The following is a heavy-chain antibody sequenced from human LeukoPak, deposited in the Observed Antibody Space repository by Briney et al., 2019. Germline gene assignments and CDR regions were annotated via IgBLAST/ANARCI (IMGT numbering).Heavy chain of an antibody. Sequence: PGGSLRLSCAASGFTFSSYAMSWVRQAPGKGLEWVSAISGSGGSTYYADSVKGRFTISRDNSKNTLYLQMNSLRAEDTAVYYCAKGERGRLAAAAWGYYFDYWGQGTLVTVSS. CDR1: GFTFSSYA. V-gene: IGHV3-23*01. J-gene: IGHJ4*02. CDR3: AKGERGRLAAAAWGYYFDY. CDR2: ISGSGGST. D-gene: IGHD6-13*01.